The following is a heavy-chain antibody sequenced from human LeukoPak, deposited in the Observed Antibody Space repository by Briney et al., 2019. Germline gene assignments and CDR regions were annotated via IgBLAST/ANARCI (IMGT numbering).Heavy chain of an antibody. CDR2: ISYDGSNK. CDR1: GFTFSSYA. V-gene: IGHV3-30*04. D-gene: IGHD3-9*01. Sequence: PGGSLRLSCAASGFTFSSYAMHWVRQAPGKGLEWVAVISYDGSNKYYADSVKGRFTMSRDNSKNSVFLQLNSLRAEDTAVYYCARDEFELRYFGWLLSTIDYWGQGTLVTVSS. CDR3: ARDEFELRYFGWLLSTIDY. J-gene: IGHJ4*02.